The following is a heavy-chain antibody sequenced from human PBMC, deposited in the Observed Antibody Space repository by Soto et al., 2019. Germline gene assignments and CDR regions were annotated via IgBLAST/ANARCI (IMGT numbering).Heavy chain of an antibody. CDR3: AISTIVVVPAAIGY. D-gene: IGHD2-2*01. J-gene: IGHJ4*02. CDR1: GFTFSSYA. CDR2: LSGSGGST. V-gene: IGHV3-23*01. Sequence: GGSLRLSCAASGFTFSSYAMSWVRQAPGKGLEWVSALSGSGGSTYYADSVKGRFTISRDNSKNTLYLQMNSLRAEDTAVYYCAISTIVVVPAAIGYWGQGTLVTVSS.